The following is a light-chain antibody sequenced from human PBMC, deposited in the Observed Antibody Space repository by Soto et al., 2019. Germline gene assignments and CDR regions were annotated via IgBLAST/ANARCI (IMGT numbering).Light chain of an antibody. V-gene: IGKV1-5*03. Sequence: DIQMTQSPSTLSASVGDRVTITCRASQSISTWLAWYQQKPGKAPKLLVYKASRLETGVPSRFSGSGSGTEFAATISSLQPDDFANYYCQQYNSYSERTFGHGTKVEI. CDR3: QQYNSYSERT. CDR2: KAS. J-gene: IGKJ1*01. CDR1: QSISTW.